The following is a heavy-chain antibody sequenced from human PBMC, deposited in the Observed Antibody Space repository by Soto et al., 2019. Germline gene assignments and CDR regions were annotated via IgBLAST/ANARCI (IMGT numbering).Heavy chain of an antibody. CDR2: IYYSGST. J-gene: IGHJ6*02. CDR1: GGSISSGGYY. CDR3: AREREEQYPDYYYYGMDV. D-gene: IGHD2-2*01. Sequence: SETLSLTCTVSGGSISSGGYYWGWIRQHPGKGLEWIGYIYYSGSTYYNPSLKSRVTISVDTSKNQFSLKLSSVTAADTAVYYCAREREEQYPDYYYYGMDVWGQGTTVTVSS. V-gene: IGHV4-31*03.